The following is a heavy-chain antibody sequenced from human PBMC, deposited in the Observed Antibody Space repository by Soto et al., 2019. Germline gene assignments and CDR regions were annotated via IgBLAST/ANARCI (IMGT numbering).Heavy chain of an antibody. D-gene: IGHD3-9*01. Sequence: GESLKISCKGSGYSFTSYWIGWVRQMPGKGLEWMGIIYPGDSDTRYSPSFQGQVTISADKSISTAYPQWSSLKASDTAMYYCARHTASYYDILTGRFEELDAFDIWGQGTMVTVSS. CDR3: ARHTASYYDILTGRFEELDAFDI. CDR2: IYPGDSDT. J-gene: IGHJ3*02. V-gene: IGHV5-51*01. CDR1: GYSFTSYW.